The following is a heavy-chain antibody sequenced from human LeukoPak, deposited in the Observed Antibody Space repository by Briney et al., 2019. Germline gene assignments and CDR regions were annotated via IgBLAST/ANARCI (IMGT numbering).Heavy chain of an antibody. CDR3: ARDSNDYGDYPHFDY. CDR1: RYTLTGYY. CDR2: INPNRGGT. Sequence: EASVKVSCKASRYTLTGYYMHWVRQAPGQGLEWMGWINPNRGGTNYAQKFQGRVTKTRDTFISTAYMELRRLRSDGTAVYYYARDSNDYGDYPHFDYWGQGTLVTVSS. J-gene: IGHJ4*02. V-gene: IGHV1-2*02. D-gene: IGHD4-17*01.